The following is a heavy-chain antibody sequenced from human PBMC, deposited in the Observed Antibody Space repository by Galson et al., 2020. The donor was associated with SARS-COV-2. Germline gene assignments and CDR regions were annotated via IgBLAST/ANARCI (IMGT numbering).Heavy chain of an antibody. CDR3: VRGLSGDWPYYYFYGMDV. Sequence: SVQVSCKASGYRFTDYYIHWVRQAPGQGLEYMGWINPSQCSPSYGQQFQDRVTMTSDMSITTAFLKLSGLGFDDTAIYYCVRGLSGDWPYYYFYGMDVWGQGTTVTVSS. V-gene: IGHV1-2*02. CDR1: GYRFTDYY. J-gene: IGHJ6*02. D-gene: IGHD2-21*02. CDR2: INPSQCSP.